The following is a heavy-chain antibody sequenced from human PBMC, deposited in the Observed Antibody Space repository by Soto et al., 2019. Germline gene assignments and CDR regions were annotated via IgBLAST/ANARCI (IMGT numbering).Heavy chain of an antibody. Sequence: SETLSLTCTVSGGSISSSSYYWGGIRQPPGKGLEWIGSLYYSGSTYYNPSLKSRVTISVDTSKNQFSLKLSSVTAADTAVYYCVGSGYSPFDYWGQGTLVTVSS. CDR2: LYYSGST. J-gene: IGHJ4*02. D-gene: IGHD3-22*01. V-gene: IGHV4-39*01. CDR3: VGSGYSPFDY. CDR1: GGSISSSSYY.